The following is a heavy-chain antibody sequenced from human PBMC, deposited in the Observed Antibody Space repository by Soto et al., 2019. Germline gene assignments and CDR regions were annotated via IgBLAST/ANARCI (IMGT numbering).Heavy chain of an antibody. D-gene: IGHD1-1*01. J-gene: IGHJ3*02. V-gene: IGHV1-69*13. CDR1: GGTFSSYA. Sequence: GASVKVSCKASGGTFSSYAISWVRQAPGQGLEWMGGIIPIFGTANYAQKFQGRVTITADESTSTAYMELSSLRSEDTAVYYCARDGQLERLPLPDDAFDIWGQGTMVTVSS. CDR3: ARDGQLERLPLPDDAFDI. CDR2: IIPIFGTA.